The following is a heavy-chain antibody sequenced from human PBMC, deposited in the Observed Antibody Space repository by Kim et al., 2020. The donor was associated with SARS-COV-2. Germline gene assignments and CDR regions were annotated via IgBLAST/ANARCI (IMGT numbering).Heavy chain of an antibody. D-gene: IGHD6-13*01. Sequence: GGSLRLSCAASGFTFDDYAMHWVRQAPGKGLEWVSGISWNSGSIGYADSVKGRFTISRDNAKNSLYLQMNSLRAEGTALYYCAKAYIAAAGLFDYWGQGTLVTVSS. CDR3: AKAYIAAAGLFDY. J-gene: IGHJ4*02. CDR2: ISWNSGSI. V-gene: IGHV3-9*01. CDR1: GFTFDDYA.